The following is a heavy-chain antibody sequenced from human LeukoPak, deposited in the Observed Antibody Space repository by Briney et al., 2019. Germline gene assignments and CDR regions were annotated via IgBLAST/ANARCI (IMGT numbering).Heavy chain of an antibody. Sequence: GGSLRLSCAASGFTFSNAWMNWVRQAPGKGLEWVSSISSSTSYIYYADSVKGRFTISRDNAKNSLYLQMNSLRPEDTAVYYCARENSGSYYQFDCWGQGTLVTVSS. CDR3: ARENSGSYYQFDC. CDR2: ISSSTSYI. J-gene: IGHJ4*02. V-gene: IGHV3-21*01. D-gene: IGHD1-26*01. CDR1: GFTFSNAW.